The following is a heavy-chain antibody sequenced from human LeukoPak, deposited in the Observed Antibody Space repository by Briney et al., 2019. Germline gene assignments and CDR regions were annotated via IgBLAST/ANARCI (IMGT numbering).Heavy chain of an antibody. CDR3: ARQYYDFWSGFYTADYYFDY. D-gene: IGHD3-3*01. J-gene: IGHJ4*02. CDR1: GFTFSDYY. V-gene: IGHV3-11*04. Sequence: GGSLRLSCAASGFTFSDYYMSWIRQAPGKGLERVSYISSSGSTIYYADSVKGRFTISRDNAKNSLYLQMNSLRAEDSAVYYCARQYYDFWSGFYTADYYFDYWGRGTLVTVSS. CDR2: ISSSGSTI.